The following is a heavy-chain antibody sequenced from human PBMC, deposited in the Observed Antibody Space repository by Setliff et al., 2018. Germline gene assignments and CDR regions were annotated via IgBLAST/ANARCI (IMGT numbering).Heavy chain of an antibody. Sequence: SETLSLTCTVSGGSISSGSYYWSWIRQPAGKGLDWIGRIYTSGSTNYNPSLKSRVTISLDTSKNQFSLKLSSVTAADTAIYYCARQSVRGLADNNWFDPWGQGTLGTV. V-gene: IGHV4-61*02. D-gene: IGHD2-15*01. CDR3: ARQSVRGLADNNWFDP. CDR2: IYTSGST. J-gene: IGHJ5*02. CDR1: GGSISSGSYY.